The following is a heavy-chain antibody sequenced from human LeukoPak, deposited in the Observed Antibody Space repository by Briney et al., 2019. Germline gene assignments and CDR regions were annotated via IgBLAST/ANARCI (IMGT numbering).Heavy chain of an antibody. CDR2: IYYSGST. J-gene: IGHJ6*03. CDR3: ARVDYDFWSGYYTGYYYYYYMDV. Sequence: PSETLSLTCTVSGGSISSYDWSWIRQPPGKGLEWIGYIYYSGSTNYNPSLKSRVTISVDTSKNEFSLKLSSVTAAETAVYYCARVDYDFWSGYYTGYYYYYYMDVWGKGTTVTVSS. V-gene: IGHV4-59*01. D-gene: IGHD3-3*01. CDR1: GGSISSYD.